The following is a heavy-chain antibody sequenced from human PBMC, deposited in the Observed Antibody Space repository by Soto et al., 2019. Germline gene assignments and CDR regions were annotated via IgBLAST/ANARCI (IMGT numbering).Heavy chain of an antibody. D-gene: IGHD1-7*01. CDR1: GFTFSDYY. Sequence: QVQVVESGGGLVKPGGSLRLSCAASGFTFSDYYMSWIRQAPGKGLEWVSFISSSGDSTKYADSVKGRFTISRDNAKNSLYLQLNSLRAEDTVVYYCARGGVKGTTSRGQVYNWGQGTLVTVSS. J-gene: IGHJ4*02. CDR2: ISSSGDST. CDR3: ARGGVKGTTSRGQVYN. V-gene: IGHV3-11*06.